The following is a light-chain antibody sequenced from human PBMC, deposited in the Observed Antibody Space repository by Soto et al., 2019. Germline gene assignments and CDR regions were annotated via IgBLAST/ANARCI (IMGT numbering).Light chain of an antibody. V-gene: IGLV2-14*01. J-gene: IGLJ1*01. CDR1: SSDVGGYNS. CDR3: SSFNSRITYV. Sequence: QSALTQPASVSGSPGQSITISCTGTSSDVGGYNSVSWYRQDPGKAPKLMIYDVTNRPSGVSNRFSGSKSGNTASLTISGLQDEDEADYSCSSFNSRITYVFGTGTKVTV. CDR2: DVT.